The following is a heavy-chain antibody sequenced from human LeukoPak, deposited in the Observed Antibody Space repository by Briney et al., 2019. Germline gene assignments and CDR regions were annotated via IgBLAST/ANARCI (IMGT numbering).Heavy chain of an antibody. D-gene: IGHD6-13*01. CDR2: INHSGST. V-gene: IGHV4-34*01. CDR1: GGSFSGYY. J-gene: IGHJ6*02. CDR3: AREHRYSSSWYYYYGMDV. Sequence: PSETLSLTCAVYGGSFSGYYWSWIRQPPGKGLEWIGEINHSGSTKYNPSLKSRVTISVDTSKNQVSLKLSSVTAADTAVYCCAREHRYSSSWYYYYGMDVWGQGTTVTVSS.